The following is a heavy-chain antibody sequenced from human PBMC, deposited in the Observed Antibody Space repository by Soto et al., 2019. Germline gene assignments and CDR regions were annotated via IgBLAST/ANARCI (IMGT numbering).Heavy chain of an antibody. Sequence: GGSLRLSCAASGFTFSSYGMHWVRQAPGKGLEWVAVIWYDGSNKYYADSVKGRFTISRDNSKNTLYLQMNSLRAEDTAVYYCASFRGLAGMDVWGQGTTVTVSS. J-gene: IGHJ6*02. CDR2: IWYDGSNK. V-gene: IGHV3-33*01. D-gene: IGHD3-3*02. CDR3: ASFRGLAGMDV. CDR1: GFTFSSYG.